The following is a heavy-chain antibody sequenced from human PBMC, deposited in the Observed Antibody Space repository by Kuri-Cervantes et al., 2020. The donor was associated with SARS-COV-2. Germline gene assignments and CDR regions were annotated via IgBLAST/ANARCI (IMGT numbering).Heavy chain of an antibody. J-gene: IGHJ6*02. Sequence: ASVKVSCKTSGYTFTDYAITWVRQAPGQGLEWLGSISGYNGNTNYAQKFQGRVTMTTDTSTSTAYMELRSLRSDDTAVYYCARGDFYFYYGMDVWGQGTTVTVSS. CDR1: GYTFTDYA. V-gene: IGHV1-18*01. CDR2: ISGYNGNT. CDR3: ARGDFYFYYGMDV. D-gene: IGHD3-16*01.